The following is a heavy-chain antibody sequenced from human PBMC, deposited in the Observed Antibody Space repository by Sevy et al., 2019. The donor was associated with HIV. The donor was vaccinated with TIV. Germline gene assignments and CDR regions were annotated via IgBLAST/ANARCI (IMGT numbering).Heavy chain of an antibody. CDR2: ISYDGNYK. Sequence: GGSLRLSCVASGFTFPIYSVLWVRQAPGKGLEWLTLISYDGNYKYYADSVKGRFTISRDNSNNILYLQMSSLRVEDTALYFCARVAVEYCTNDCYHRFDHWGLGTLVTFSS. CDR3: ARVAVEYCTNDCYHRFDH. V-gene: IGHV3-30*04. CDR1: GFTFPIYS. J-gene: IGHJ4*02. D-gene: IGHD2-8*01.